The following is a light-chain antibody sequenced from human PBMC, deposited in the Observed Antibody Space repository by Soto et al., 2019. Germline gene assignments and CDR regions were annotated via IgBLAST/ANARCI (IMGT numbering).Light chain of an antibody. V-gene: IGKV1-5*01. CDR1: QSISSW. CDR3: QQYSSYYT. Sequence: DIQMTQSPSTLSSSVGDRVTITCRASQSISSWLAWYQQKPGKPPNLLISDASTLESGVPTRFSGSGAGTDFTITMSSLQPDDFATYYCQQYSSYYTFGQGTKLEIK. J-gene: IGKJ2*01. CDR2: DAS.